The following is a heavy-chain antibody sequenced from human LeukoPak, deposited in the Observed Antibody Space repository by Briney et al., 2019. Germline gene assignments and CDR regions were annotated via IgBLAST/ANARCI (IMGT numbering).Heavy chain of an antibody. Sequence: ASVKVSCKASGYTFTSYDINWVRQATGQGLEWMGWMNLNSGNTGYAQKFQGRVTMTRNTSISTAYMELSSLRSEDTAVYYCARTPYDFWSGRNLCYYGMDVWGQGTTVTVSS. CDR3: ARTPYDFWSGRNLCYYGMDV. J-gene: IGHJ6*02. CDR2: MNLNSGNT. D-gene: IGHD3-3*01. CDR1: GYTFTSYD. V-gene: IGHV1-8*01.